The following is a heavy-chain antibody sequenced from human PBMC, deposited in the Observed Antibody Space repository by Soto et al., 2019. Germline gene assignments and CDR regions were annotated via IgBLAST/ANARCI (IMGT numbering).Heavy chain of an antibody. CDR3: ARAPLD. J-gene: IGHJ4*02. CDR1: GGSVSSGSYY. V-gene: IGHV4-61*01. CDR2: IYYSGST. Sequence: SETLSLTCTVSGGSVSSGSYYWSWIRQPPGKGLEWIGYIYYSGSTNYNPSLKSRVTISVDTSKNQFSLKLSSVTAADTAVYYRARAPLDWGQGTLVTVSS.